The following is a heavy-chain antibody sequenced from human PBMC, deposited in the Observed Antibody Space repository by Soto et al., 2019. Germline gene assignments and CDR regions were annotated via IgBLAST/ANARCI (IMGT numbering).Heavy chain of an antibody. J-gene: IGHJ5*01. D-gene: IGHD3-16*01. V-gene: IGHV3-23*01. Sequence: EVQLLESGGGLVQPGGSLRLSCAASGFSFHTFEMSWVRQAPGRGLEWVSFISDDGSRTYYADAVKGRFTISRDNSKYTLYLQMNSLTVEDTAVYACGKGGWLDFWGQGTLVTVSS. CDR2: ISDDGSRT. CDR1: GFSFHTFE. CDR3: GKGGWLDF.